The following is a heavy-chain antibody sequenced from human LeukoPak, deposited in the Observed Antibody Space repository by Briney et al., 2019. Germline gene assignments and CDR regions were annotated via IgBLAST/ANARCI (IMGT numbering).Heavy chain of an antibody. V-gene: IGHV3-23*01. Sequence: GGSLRLSCAASGFAFSRYAMSWVRQAPGRGLQWVSLISGGADNTYYTDSVKGRFTISRDNSKNTLYLQMDSLRADDTAVYYCAKGVAGTTYYGTDVWGQGTTVIVSS. J-gene: IGHJ6*02. CDR2: ISGGADNT. D-gene: IGHD1-1*01. CDR3: AKGVAGTTYYGTDV. CDR1: GFAFSRYA.